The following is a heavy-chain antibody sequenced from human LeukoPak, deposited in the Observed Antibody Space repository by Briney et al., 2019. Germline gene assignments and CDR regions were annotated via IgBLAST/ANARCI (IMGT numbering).Heavy chain of an antibody. CDR3: ARDLAGVYDILTGG. D-gene: IGHD3-9*01. V-gene: IGHV1-2*02. CDR1: GYTFTGYY. Sequence: ASVKVSCKASGYTFTGYYMHWVRQAPGQGLEWMGWTNPNSGGTKYAQKFQGRVTMTRDTSISTAYMELSRLRSDDTAVYYCARDLAGVYDILTGGWGQGTLVTVSS. CDR2: TNPNSGGT. J-gene: IGHJ4*02.